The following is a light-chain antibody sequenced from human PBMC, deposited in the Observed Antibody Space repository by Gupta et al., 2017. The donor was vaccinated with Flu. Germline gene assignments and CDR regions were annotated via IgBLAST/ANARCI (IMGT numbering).Light chain of an antibody. Sequence: EIVLTQSPGTLSLSPGERGTLSCRASHSISNYYLAWYQQTPGQAPRRLIHAASKRATGVPDRFSGSGSGTDFTLTISRLEPDDFAVDFCQHYGDSQYTFGQGTKLEI. J-gene: IGKJ2*01. V-gene: IGKV3-20*01. CDR1: HSISNYY. CDR2: AAS. CDR3: QHYGDSQYT.